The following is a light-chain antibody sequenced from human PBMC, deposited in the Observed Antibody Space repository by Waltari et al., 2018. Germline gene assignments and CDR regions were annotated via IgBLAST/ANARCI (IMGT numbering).Light chain of an antibody. CDR2: DAS. V-gene: IGKV3-11*01. J-gene: IGKJ3*01. Sequence: EIVLTQSPATLSLSPGERATLPCRASQSVSSYLAWYQQKPGQAPRLLIYDASNRATVIPARFSGSGSGTDFTLTISSLEPEDFAVYYCQQRSNWPCTFGPGTKVDIK. CDR1: QSVSSY. CDR3: QQRSNWPCT.